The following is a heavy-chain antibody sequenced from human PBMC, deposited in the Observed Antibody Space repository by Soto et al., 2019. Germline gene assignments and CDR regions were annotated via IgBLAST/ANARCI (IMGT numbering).Heavy chain of an antibody. Sequence: LRLSCAASGFTFSNSAMSWVRQAPGKGLEWVSVVSVSGSTYYADSVKGRFTISRDTSKNTLYLQMNSLRAEDTAVYYCARGIRYFDWLLGDFDYWGQGTLVTVSS. V-gene: IGHV3-23*01. J-gene: IGHJ4*02. D-gene: IGHD3-9*01. CDR2: VSVSGST. CDR3: ARGIRYFDWLLGDFDY. CDR1: GFTFSNSA.